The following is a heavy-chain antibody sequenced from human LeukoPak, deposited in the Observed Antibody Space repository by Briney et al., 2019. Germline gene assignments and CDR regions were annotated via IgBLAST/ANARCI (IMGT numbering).Heavy chain of an antibody. CDR3: ARAGYSSSWYPVY. V-gene: IGHV4-39*07. CDR1: GGSISSSSYY. D-gene: IGHD6-13*01. J-gene: IGHJ4*02. Sequence: SETLSLTCTVSGGSISSSSYYWGWIRQPQGKGLEWNGSIYYSGSTYYNPSLKSRVTISVDTSKNQFSLKLSSVTAADTAVYYCARAGYSSSWYPVYWGQGTLVTVSS. CDR2: IYYSGST.